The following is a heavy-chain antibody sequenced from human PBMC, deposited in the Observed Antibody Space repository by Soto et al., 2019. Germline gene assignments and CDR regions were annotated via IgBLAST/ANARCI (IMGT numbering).Heavy chain of an antibody. CDR2: IFYSGTT. Sequence: SDTLSLSCSVSGVSVISGSYYLSWNRQPPGMGLEWIGYIFYSGTTNYNPSLKSRVTMSLHTSKNQFSLKLTSVTAADTAVYYCARVSMPFYYHTSGQYYHDYWGQGTLVTVS. CDR1: GVSVISGSYY. V-gene: IGHV4-61*01. D-gene: IGHD3-22*01. J-gene: IGHJ4*02. CDR3: ARVSMPFYYHTSGQYYHDY.